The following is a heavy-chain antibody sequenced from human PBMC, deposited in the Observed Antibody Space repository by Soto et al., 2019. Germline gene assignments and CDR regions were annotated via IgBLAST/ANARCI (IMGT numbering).Heavy chain of an antibody. Sequence: KASETLSLTCAASGYSISSGYYWGWIRQPPGKGLEWIGSIYHSGSTYYNPSLKSRVTISVDTSKNQFSLKLSSVTAADTAVYYCARAKAGGATAHLDYWGQGTLVTVSS. CDR2: IYHSGST. CDR3: ARAKAGGATAHLDY. V-gene: IGHV4-38-2*01. D-gene: IGHD1-26*01. J-gene: IGHJ4*02. CDR1: GYSISSGYY.